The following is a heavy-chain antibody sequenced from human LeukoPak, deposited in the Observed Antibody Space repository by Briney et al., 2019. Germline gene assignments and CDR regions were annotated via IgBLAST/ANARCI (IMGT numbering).Heavy chain of an antibody. CDR2: ISGSGGST. Sequence: GGSLRLSCAASGFTFSSYAMHWVRQAPGKGLEWVSAISGSGGSTYYADSVKGRFTISRDNSKNTLYLQMNSLRAEDTAVYYCAKPLSSSSLGSFDYWGQGTLVTVSS. CDR3: AKPLSSSSLGSFDY. V-gene: IGHV3-23*01. CDR1: GFTFSSYA. D-gene: IGHD6-6*01. J-gene: IGHJ4*02.